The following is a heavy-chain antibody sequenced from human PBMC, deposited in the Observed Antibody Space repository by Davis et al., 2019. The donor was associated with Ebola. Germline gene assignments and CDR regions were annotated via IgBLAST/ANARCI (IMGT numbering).Heavy chain of an antibody. V-gene: IGHV4-59*12. Sequence: SETLSLTCTVPGGSISSYYWSWIRQPPGKGLEWIGYIYYSGSPHYNPSLKSRVTISVDTPKNQFPLKMSSVTAADTAVYYCARDRRYYYGSGIPNPYFYYGMDVWGQGTTVTVSS. D-gene: IGHD3-10*01. CDR2: IYYSGSP. CDR1: GGSISSYY. J-gene: IGHJ6*02. CDR3: ARDRRYYYGSGIPNPYFYYGMDV.